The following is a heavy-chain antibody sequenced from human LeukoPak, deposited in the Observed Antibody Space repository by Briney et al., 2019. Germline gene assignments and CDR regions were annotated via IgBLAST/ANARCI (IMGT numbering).Heavy chain of an antibody. CDR3: AKDRFSSSWFDGSDI. Sequence: GGSLRLSCAASGFIFSTCAMSWVRQAPGKGLEWVSAISGSGGTTYYADSVKGRFTISRGNSKNTLYLQMNSLRAEDTAVYYCAKDRFSSSWFDGSDIWGQGTVVTVSS. D-gene: IGHD6-13*01. CDR2: ISGSGGTT. J-gene: IGHJ3*02. V-gene: IGHV3-23*01. CDR1: GFIFSTCA.